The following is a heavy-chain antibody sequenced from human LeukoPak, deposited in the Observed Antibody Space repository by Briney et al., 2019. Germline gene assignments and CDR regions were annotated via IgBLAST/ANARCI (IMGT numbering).Heavy chain of an antibody. D-gene: IGHD6-13*01. J-gene: IGHJ5*01. CDR1: GFTFTSRSA. Sequence: SVTVSCKASGFTFTSRSAVQWVRQARGQRLEWIGWIVVGSDNTNYAQKFQERVIITRDMSASTAYMELSSLRSEDTAVYYCAAPYSSTWFDSWGQGTLVTVSS. CDR3: AAPYSSTWFDS. V-gene: IGHV1-58*01. CDR2: IVVGSDNT.